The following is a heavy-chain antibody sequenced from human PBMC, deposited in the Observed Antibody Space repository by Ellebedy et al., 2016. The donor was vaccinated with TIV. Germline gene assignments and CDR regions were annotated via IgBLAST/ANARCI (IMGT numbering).Heavy chain of an antibody. J-gene: IGHJ4*02. Sequence: GGSLRLXXAASGFIFSNYGMHWVRQAPGKGLEWAAVIWSDGNYEFYVDSVKGRFTISRDNSKNTVYLEMNSLRDEDTAVYYCARGYATGSYSGWGQGTLVTVSS. CDR3: ARGYATGSYSG. CDR1: GFIFSNYG. V-gene: IGHV3-33*01. CDR2: IWSDGNYE. D-gene: IGHD3-10*01.